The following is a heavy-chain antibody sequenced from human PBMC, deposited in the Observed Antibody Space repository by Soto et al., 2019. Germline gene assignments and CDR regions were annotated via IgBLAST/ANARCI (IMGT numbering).Heavy chain of an antibody. CDR1: GFKFSDYA. CDR2: ISGSGGVT. D-gene: IGHD3-10*01. CDR3: AMVLSYYSGWFGP. Sequence: GGSLRLSCTASGFKFSDYAITWVRQAPGEGLEWVSVISGSGGVTYFADSVKGRFTVSRDNSKNTVFLQLNNVRAEDSAVYFWAMVLSYYSGWFGPWGLRTLVAVSS. J-gene: IGHJ5*02. V-gene: IGHV3-23*01.